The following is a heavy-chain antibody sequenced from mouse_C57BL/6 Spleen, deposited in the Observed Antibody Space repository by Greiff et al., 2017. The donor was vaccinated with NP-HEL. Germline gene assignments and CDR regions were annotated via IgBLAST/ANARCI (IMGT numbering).Heavy chain of an antibody. CDR2: IGPGGGET. CDR3: AREYHPGASFTFGG. J-gene: IGHJ2*01. D-gene: IGHD1-1*02. Sequence: EVQLQQSGAELVKPGASVKLSCTASGFNFNDYSMPWVRQRTEQGLEWIGRIGPGGGETKYAPNVQGRVTITGDTATNTPYLQMSRLTSEDTAIYYCAREYHPGASFTFGGRGHVATLS. CDR1: GFNFNDYS. V-gene: IGHV14-2*01.